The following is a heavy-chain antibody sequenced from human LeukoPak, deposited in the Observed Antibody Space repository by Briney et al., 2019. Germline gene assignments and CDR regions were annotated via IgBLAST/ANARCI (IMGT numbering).Heavy chain of an antibody. Sequence: PGGSLRLSCAASGFTFSSYGMHWVRQAPGKGLEWVAVISYDGNNKYYADSVKGRFTISRDNSKNTLYLQMNSLRAEDTAVYYCAKADPSSGLDYWGQGTLVTVSS. CDR1: GFTFSSYG. V-gene: IGHV3-30*18. CDR3: AKADPSSGLDY. D-gene: IGHD6-19*01. J-gene: IGHJ4*02. CDR2: ISYDGNNK.